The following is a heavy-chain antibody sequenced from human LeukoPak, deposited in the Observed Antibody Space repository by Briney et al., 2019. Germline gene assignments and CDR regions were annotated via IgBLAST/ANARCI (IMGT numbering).Heavy chain of an antibody. Sequence: PGGSLRLSCAASGFTFSDYYMSWIRQAPGKGLEWVSYISSSGSTIYYADSVKGRFTISRDNAKNSLYLQMNSLRAEDTAVYYCAMDPLSDIFVGDAFDIWGQGTMVTVSS. CDR3: AMDPLSDIFVGDAFDI. D-gene: IGHD2-21*01. CDR2: ISSSGSTI. V-gene: IGHV3-11*01. CDR1: GFTFSDYY. J-gene: IGHJ3*02.